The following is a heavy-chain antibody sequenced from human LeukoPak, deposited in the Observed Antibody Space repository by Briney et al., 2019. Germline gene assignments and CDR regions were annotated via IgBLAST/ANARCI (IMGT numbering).Heavy chain of an antibody. CDR3: ARAGGINFFDY. CDR1: GGSISSYY. CDR2: IYYSGST. D-gene: IGHD2-21*01. V-gene: IGHV4-59*01. J-gene: IGHJ4*02. Sequence: SETLSLTCTVSGGSISSYYWSWIRQPPGKGLEWIGYIYYSGSTNYNPSLKRRVTISVDTSKNQFSLKLSSVTAADTAVYYCARAGGINFFDYWGQGTLVTVSS.